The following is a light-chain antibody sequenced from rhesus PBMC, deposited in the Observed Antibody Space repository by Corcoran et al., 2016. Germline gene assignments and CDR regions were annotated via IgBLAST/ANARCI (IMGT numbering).Light chain of an antibody. J-gene: IGKJ1*01. Sequence: DIQMTQSPSSLSASVGDRVTITCRASENVNNYLNWYQQKPGKAPKLLSYKASTLKSGVPSRFSGSGSGPDYTFTISSLQPEDVATYYCQHGYGTPWTFGQGTKVEIK. CDR3: QHGYGTPWT. CDR2: KAS. CDR1: ENVNNY. V-gene: IGKV1-74*01.